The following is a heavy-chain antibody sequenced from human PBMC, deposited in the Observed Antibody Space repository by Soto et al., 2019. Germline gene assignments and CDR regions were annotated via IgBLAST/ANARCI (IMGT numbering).Heavy chain of an antibody. CDR2: INPSTGGA. V-gene: IGHV1-2*04. CDR3: ARASGRDYYYGMGV. CDR1: GYTFIGYY. J-gene: IGHJ6*02. Sequence: QVQLVQSGAEVKKPGASVNISCKASGYTFIGYYMNWVRQAPGQGLEWMGWINPSTGGAHSAQKFQGWVTMTSDRSSSTAYVELRGLKSDDLAVYYCARASGRDYYYGMGVWGQGTTVIVSS.